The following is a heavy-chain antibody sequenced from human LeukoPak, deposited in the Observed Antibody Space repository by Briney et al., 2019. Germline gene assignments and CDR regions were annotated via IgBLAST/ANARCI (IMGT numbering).Heavy chain of an antibody. CDR1: GYTFTDYY. J-gene: IGHJ4*02. Sequence: ASVKVSCKASGYTFTDYYMHWVRQAPGQGLEWMGWINPNSGGANYARKFQGRVTMTRDTSISTVFLEVSRLRSDDTAVYYCARGLGTVTTLNYYVADWGQGTLATVSS. CDR2: INPNSGGA. D-gene: IGHD4-17*01. CDR3: ARGLGTVTTLNYYVAD. V-gene: IGHV1-2*02.